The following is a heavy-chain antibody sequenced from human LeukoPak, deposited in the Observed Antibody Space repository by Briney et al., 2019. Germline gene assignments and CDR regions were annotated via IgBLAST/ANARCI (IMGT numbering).Heavy chain of an antibody. CDR2: IDAGNGNT. CDR1: EYTFTDYA. J-gene: IGHJ4*02. Sequence: ASVKVSCKASEYTFTDYAINWVRQAPGQRLEWMGWIDAGNGNTKHSQKFLGRVTITRDTSASTAYMELSSLTSEDTAVYYCARGRWSATTATYYLDFWGQGTLVTVSS. V-gene: IGHV1-3*01. CDR3: ARGRWSATTATYYLDF. D-gene: IGHD5-24*01.